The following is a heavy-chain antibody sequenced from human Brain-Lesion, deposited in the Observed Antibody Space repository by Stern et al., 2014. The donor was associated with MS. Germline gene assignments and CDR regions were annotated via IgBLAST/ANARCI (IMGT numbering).Heavy chain of an antibody. CDR2: IDHSGSA. CDR1: GGSFSGYY. J-gene: IGHJ4*02. V-gene: IGHV4-34*01. Sequence: QVQLQQWGAGLLKPSETLSLTCAVSGGSFSGYYWTWIRQSPEKGLESLGQIDHSGSAKYNPSLKSRVTMSVDTSNPQFSLKLSSVTAADTAVYYCARGPYYFDGSGYHYWGQGTQVTVSS. CDR3: ARGPYYFDGSGYHY. D-gene: IGHD3-22*01.